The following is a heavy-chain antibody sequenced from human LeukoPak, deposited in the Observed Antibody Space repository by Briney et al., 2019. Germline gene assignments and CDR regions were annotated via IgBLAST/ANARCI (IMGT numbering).Heavy chain of an antibody. D-gene: IGHD3-3*02. V-gene: IGHV3-21*01. CDR3: ATESIGRHYDY. CDR1: GFIFSSYG. CDR2: IGPTGTDT. Sequence: KTGGSLRLSCAASGFIFSSYGFNWVRQAPGKGLERVSSIGPTGTDTYHADSVKGRFTISRDNAKNSLYLQMDSLRAEDTAVYYCATESIGRHYDYWGQGTLLTVSS. J-gene: IGHJ4*02.